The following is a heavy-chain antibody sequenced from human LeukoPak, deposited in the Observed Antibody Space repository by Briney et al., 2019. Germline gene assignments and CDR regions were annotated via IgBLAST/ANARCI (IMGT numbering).Heavy chain of an antibody. CDR2: IIPIFGTA. D-gene: IGHD4-11*01. V-gene: IGHV1-69*06. CDR1: GGTFSSYA. J-gene: IGHJ5*02. Sequence: ASVKVSCKASGGTFSSYAISWVRQAPGQGLEWMGGIIPIFGTANYAQKFQGRVTITADKSTSTAYMELSSLRSEDTAVYYCARYDYSNYCNWFDPWGQGTLVTVSS. CDR3: ARYDYSNYCNWFDP.